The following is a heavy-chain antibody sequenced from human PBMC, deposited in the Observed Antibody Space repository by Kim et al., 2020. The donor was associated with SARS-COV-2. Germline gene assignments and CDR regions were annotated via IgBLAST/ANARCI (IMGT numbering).Heavy chain of an antibody. V-gene: IGHV4-61*01. D-gene: IGHD1-26*01. CDR2: IYYSGNT. CDR1: GGSVSSGNYY. CDR3: ARDGVGGTPFDP. J-gene: IGHJ5*02. Sequence: SETLSLTCTVSGGSVSSGNYYWTWSRQPPGKGPEWIGYIYYSGNTNYNPSLKSRVTISVDMSKNQFSLKLSSVTAADTAVYYCARDGVGGTPFDPWGQGT.